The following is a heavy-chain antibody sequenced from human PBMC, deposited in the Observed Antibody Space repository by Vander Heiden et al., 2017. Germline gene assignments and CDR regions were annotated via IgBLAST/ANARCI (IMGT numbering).Heavy chain of an antibody. V-gene: IGHV3-23*01. D-gene: IGHD6-13*01. J-gene: IGHJ4*02. CDR3: AKQPSAAGTYDY. Sequence: EVQLLVSGGGLLQPGGCLRPSRAAAGPPFSNYAMSWVRQAPGKGLEWVSAITTNGGGTYYANTVKGRFTVSRDNSENTLSLQMNNLRAGDTAVYYCAKQPSAAGTYDYWGQGTLVIVSS. CDR1: GPPFSNYA. CDR2: ITTNGGGT.